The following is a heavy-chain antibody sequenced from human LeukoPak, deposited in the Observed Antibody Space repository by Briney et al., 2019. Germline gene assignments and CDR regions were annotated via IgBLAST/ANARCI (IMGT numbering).Heavy chain of an antibody. CDR3: AKDKEYRDYVMGYFDY. CDR1: GFTFSSYA. J-gene: IGHJ4*02. V-gene: IGHV3-23*01. Sequence: GGLRLSCAASGFTFSSYAMSWVRQAPGKGLEWVSAISGSGGSTYYADSVKGRFTISRDNSKNTLYLRMNSLRAEDTAVYYCAKDKEYRDYVMGYFDYWGQGTPVTVSS. CDR2: ISGSGGST. D-gene: IGHD4-17*01.